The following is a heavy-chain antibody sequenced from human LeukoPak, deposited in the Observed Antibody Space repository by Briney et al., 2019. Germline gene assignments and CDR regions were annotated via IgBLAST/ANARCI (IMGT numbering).Heavy chain of an antibody. J-gene: IGHJ4*02. CDR1: GFTFDDYA. CDR2: ISWDGGST. Sequence: GGSLRLSCAASGFTFDDYAMHWVRQAPGKGLEWVSLISWDGGSTYYADSVKGRFTISRDNSKNSLYLQMNSLRAEDTGLYYCAKDIDSTVTRYFDYWGQGTLVTVSS. D-gene: IGHD4-17*01. V-gene: IGHV3-43D*03. CDR3: AKDIDSTVTRYFDY.